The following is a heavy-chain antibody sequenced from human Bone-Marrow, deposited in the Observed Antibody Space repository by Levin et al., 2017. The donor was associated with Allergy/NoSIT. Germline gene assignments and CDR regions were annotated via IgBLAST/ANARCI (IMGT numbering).Heavy chain of an antibody. V-gene: IGHV5-51*01. CDR2: IYPGDSDT. J-gene: IGHJ5*02. D-gene: IGHD3-10*01. CDR1: GYIFINYW. CDR3: ARLALWFGELKGYFDP. Sequence: ESLKISCKASGYIFINYWIVWVRQMPGKGLEWMGIIYPGDSDTRYNPSFQGQVTISADKSISTAYVHWNNLKASDTAMYYCARLALWFGELKGYFDPWGQGTQVTVSS.